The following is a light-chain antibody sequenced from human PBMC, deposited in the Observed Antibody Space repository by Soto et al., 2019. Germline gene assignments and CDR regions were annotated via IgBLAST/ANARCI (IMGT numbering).Light chain of an antibody. V-gene: IGKV1-27*01. J-gene: IGKJ4*01. CDR2: AAS. Sequence: DIPMTQSPSSLSASVGDRVTITCRASQGISNYLAWYQQKAGKVPQVLIYAASTLQSGVPSRFSGSGSGTDFSLTITNLQPEDAATYYCQMCDSAHALTFGGGTKVEIK. CDR3: QMCDSAHALT. CDR1: QGISNY.